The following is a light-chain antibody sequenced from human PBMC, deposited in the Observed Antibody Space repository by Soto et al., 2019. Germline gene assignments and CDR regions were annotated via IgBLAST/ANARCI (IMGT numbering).Light chain of an antibody. CDR2: RAS. Sequence: DIQMTQSPSTLSASVGDSVTITCRASQSISTWLAWFQQKPGKAPKFLIYRASSLESGIPSRFSGSGSGTEFTXTXXXXXXXXXXXXXCQQYNSYPRTFGQGTKVEIK. CDR3: QQYNSYPRT. J-gene: IGKJ1*01. V-gene: IGKV1-5*03. CDR1: QSISTW.